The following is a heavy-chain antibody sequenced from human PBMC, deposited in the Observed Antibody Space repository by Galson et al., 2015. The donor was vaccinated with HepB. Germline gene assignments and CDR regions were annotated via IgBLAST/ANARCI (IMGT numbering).Heavy chain of an antibody. V-gene: IGHV1-69*04. D-gene: IGHD3-10*01. CDR1: GGTFSSYA. CDR3: ASGGFGEFLGY. CDR2: IIPILGIA. J-gene: IGHJ4*02. Sequence: SVKVSCKASGGTFSSYAISWVRQAPGQGLEWMGRIIPILGIANYAQKFQGRVTITADKSTSTAYMELSSLRSEDTAVYYCASGGFGEFLGYWGQGTLVTVSS.